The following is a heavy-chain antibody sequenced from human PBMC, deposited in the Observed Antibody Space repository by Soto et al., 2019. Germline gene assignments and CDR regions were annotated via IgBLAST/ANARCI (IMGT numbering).Heavy chain of an antibody. Sequence: EVQLVESGGGLVQPGGSLRLSYAASGLTFSSYWMHWVRQAPGKGLVWVSRINTDGSSTTYADSVKGRFTISRDNTKNTLYLQMNSLRVEDTAVYYCARASGSNIHFDYWGQGTLVTVSS. V-gene: IGHV3-74*01. J-gene: IGHJ4*02. CDR1: GLTFSSYW. CDR3: ARASGSNIHFDY. D-gene: IGHD1-26*01. CDR2: INTDGSST.